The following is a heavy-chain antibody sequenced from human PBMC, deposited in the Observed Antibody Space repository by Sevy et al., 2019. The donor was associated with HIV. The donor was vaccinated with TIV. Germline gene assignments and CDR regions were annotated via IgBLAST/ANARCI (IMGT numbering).Heavy chain of an antibody. CDR3: ARRSSGWDYFDY. D-gene: IGHD6-19*01. J-gene: IGHJ4*02. CDR2: ISSSRTYA. Sequence: GGSLRLSCTASGFTFSDYYMSWIRQAPGKGLEWVSDISSSRTYANHADSVKGRFTISRDNAKNSLYLQMNSLRAEDTAVYYCARRSSGWDYFDYWGQGTPVTVSS. V-gene: IGHV3-11*06. CDR1: GFTFSDYY.